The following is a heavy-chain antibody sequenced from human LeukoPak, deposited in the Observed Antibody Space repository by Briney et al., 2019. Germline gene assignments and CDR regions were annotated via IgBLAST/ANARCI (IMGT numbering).Heavy chain of an antibody. CDR1: GGSISSSSYY. CDR2: IYYSGST. V-gene: IGHV4-39*01. Sequence: SETLSLTCTVSGGSISSSSYYWGWIRQPPGKGLEWIGSIYYSGSTYYNPSLKSRVTISVDTSKNQFSLKLSSVTAADTAVYYCARQPGYYGSASDYLSWFDPWGQGTLVTVSS. J-gene: IGHJ5*02. D-gene: IGHD3-10*01. CDR3: ARQPGYYGSASDYLSWFDP.